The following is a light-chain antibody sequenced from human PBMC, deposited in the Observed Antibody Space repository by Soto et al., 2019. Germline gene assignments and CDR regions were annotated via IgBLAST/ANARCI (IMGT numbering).Light chain of an antibody. V-gene: IGLV2-23*01. Sequence: QSALTQPASVSRSPGQSITISCTGTSSDVGSYNLVSWYQQHPGKAPKLMIYEANKRPSGVSDRFSGSKSGNTASLTISGLPAEDDAEYYCSSYAGYSTSVVFGGGTKLTVL. J-gene: IGLJ2*01. CDR3: SSYAGYSTSVV. CDR2: EAN. CDR1: SSDVGSYNL.